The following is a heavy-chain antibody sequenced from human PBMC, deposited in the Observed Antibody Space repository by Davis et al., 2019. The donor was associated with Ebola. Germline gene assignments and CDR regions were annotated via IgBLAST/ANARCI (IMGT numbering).Heavy chain of an antibody. Sequence: ASVKVSCKASGYTFTSYGISWVRQAPGQGLEWMGWISAYNGNTNYAQKLQGRVTMTTDTSTSTAYMELRSLRSEDTAVYYCAREIGSEAVGATRPWYYYYGMDVWGQGTTVTVSS. CDR3: AREIGSEAVGATRPWYYYYGMDV. CDR2: ISAYNGNT. V-gene: IGHV1-18*04. CDR1: GYTFTSYG. D-gene: IGHD1-26*01. J-gene: IGHJ6*02.